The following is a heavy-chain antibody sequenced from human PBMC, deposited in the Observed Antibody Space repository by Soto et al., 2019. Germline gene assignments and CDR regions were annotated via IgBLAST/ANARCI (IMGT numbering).Heavy chain of an antibody. CDR1: GFTFSSYS. D-gene: IGHD4-17*01. Sequence: EVQLVESGGGLVKPGGSLRLSCAASGFTFSSYSMNWVRQAPGKGLEWGSSISSSSSYIYYADSVKGRFTISRDNAKNSLCLQMNSLRAEDTAVYYCARVPYGDYYLDYWGQGTLVTVSS. CDR2: ISSSSSYI. V-gene: IGHV3-21*01. J-gene: IGHJ4*02. CDR3: ARVPYGDYYLDY.